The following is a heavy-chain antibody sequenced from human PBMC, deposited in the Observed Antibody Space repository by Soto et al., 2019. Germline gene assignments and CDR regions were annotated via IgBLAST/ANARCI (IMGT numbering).Heavy chain of an antibody. CDR1: GFTFSSYS. CDR3: ARDTDYYGSGSYSP. D-gene: IGHD3-10*01. J-gene: IGHJ5*02. V-gene: IGHV3-21*01. Sequence: EVQLVESGGGLVKPGGSLRLSCAASGFTFSSYSMNWVRQAPGKGLEWVSSISSSSSYIYYADSVKGRFTISRDNAKNTLYLQMNSLRAEDTAVDYCARDTDYYGSGSYSPCCQGTLGTAS. CDR2: ISSSSSYI.